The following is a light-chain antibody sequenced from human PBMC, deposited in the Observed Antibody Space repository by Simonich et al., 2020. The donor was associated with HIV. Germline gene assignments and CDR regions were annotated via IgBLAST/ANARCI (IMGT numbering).Light chain of an antibody. CDR1: SSVVGSYNL. CDR3: SSYTSSSSWV. Sequence: QSALTQPASVSGSPGQSITISCTGTSSVVGSYNLVSWYQQHPGKAPKLMIYDVRKRPSGVSNRFSVSRSGNTASRTISGLQAEDEADYYCSSYTSSSSWVFGGGTKLTVL. V-gene: IGLV2-14*02. CDR2: DVR. J-gene: IGLJ3*02.